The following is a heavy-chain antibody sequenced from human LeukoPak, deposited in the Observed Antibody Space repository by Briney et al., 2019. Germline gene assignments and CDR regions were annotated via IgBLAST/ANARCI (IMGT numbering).Heavy chain of an antibody. CDR2: ISYDGSNK. Sequence: GGSLRLSCAASGFTFGSYAMHWVRQAPGKGLEWVAVISYDGSNKYYADSVKGRFTISRDNSKNTLYLQMNSLRAEDTAVYYCAREGVWASIAARPDYWGQGTLVTVSS. J-gene: IGHJ4*02. CDR3: AREGVWASIAARPDY. V-gene: IGHV3-30-3*01. CDR1: GFTFGSYA. D-gene: IGHD6-6*01.